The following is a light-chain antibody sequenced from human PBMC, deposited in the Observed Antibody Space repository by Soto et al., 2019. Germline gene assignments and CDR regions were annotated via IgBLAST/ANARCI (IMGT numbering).Light chain of an antibody. Sequence: PGASATLSCRTSQSVRSYLAWYQQKPGQAPRLLMYDGSNRATGIPARFRGSGSGTDFTLTISSLEPEDFAVYYCQQRSDWPLTFGGGTKVEVK. V-gene: IGKV3-11*01. CDR3: QQRSDWPLT. CDR1: QSVRSY. J-gene: IGKJ4*01. CDR2: DGS.